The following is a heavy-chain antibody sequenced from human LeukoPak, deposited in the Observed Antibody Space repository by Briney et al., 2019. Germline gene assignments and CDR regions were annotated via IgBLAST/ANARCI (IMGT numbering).Heavy chain of an antibody. J-gene: IGHJ5*02. V-gene: IGHV1-2*02. D-gene: IGHD4-23*01. CDR1: GYTFTDYY. CDR3: ARESSYGGNEDWFDP. CDR2: INPNSGGT. Sequence: ASVNVSCKASGYTFTDYYVHWVRQSPGQGLEWMGWINPNSGGTNYAQRFQGRVTMTRDTSIRTAYMDLSRLRSDDTAVYYCARESSYGGNEDWFDPWGQGTLVTVSS.